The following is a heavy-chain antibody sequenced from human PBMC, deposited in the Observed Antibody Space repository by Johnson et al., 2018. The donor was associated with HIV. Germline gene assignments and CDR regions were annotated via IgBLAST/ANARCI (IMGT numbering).Heavy chain of an antibody. CDR3: ARRMVVGYHALDI. J-gene: IGHJ3*02. V-gene: IGHV3-7*01. D-gene: IGHD2-21*01. CDR1: GFTFSSYA. Sequence: VQLVESGGGVVQPGRSLRLSCAASGFTFSSYAIHWVRQAPGKGLEWVANIKHDGSEKYYVDSVKDRFTIFRDNAKSSLYLQMNSLRVEDTAIYYCARRMVVGYHALDIWGQGTVVTVSS. CDR2: IKHDGSEK.